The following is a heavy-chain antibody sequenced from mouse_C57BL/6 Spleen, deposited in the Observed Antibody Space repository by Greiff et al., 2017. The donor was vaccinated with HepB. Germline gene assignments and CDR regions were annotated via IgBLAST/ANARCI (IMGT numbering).Heavy chain of an antibody. CDR2: IFPGSGST. CDR3: ARHPYGSSPLFDY. J-gene: IGHJ2*01. D-gene: IGHD1-1*01. V-gene: IGHV1-75*01. CDR1: GYTFTDYY. Sequence: QVHVKQSGPELVKPGASVKISCKASGYTFTDYYINWVKQRPGQGLEWIGWIFPGSGSTYYNEKFKGKATLTVDKSSSTAYMLLSSLTSEDSAVYFGARHPYGSSPLFDYWGQGTTLTVSS.